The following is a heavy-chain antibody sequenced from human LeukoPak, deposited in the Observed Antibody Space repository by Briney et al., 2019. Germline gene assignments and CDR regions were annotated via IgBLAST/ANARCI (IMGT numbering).Heavy chain of an antibody. J-gene: IGHJ5*02. CDR3: AREIVVVPADNWLDP. CDR1: GGSISSYY. D-gene: IGHD2-2*01. CDR2: IYYSGST. V-gene: IGHV4-59*01. Sequence: PSETLSLTCTVSGGSISSYYWCWIRQPPGKGLEWIGYIYYSGSTNYNPSLKSRVTISVDTSKNQFSLKLSSVTAADTAVYYCAREIVVVPADNWLDPWGQGTLVTVSS.